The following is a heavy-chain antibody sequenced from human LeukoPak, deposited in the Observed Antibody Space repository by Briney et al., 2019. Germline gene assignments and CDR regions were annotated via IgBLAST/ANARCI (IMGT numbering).Heavy chain of an antibody. J-gene: IGHJ4*02. CDR3: ARASTPGYDSSGYFDY. Sequence: ASVKVSCKASGYTFTSYYMHWVRQAPGQGLEWMGIINPSGGSTSYAQKFQGRVTMTRDTSTSTVYMELSSLRSEDTAVYYCARASTPGYDSSGYFDYWGQGTLVPVSS. V-gene: IGHV1-46*01. CDR2: INPSGGST. D-gene: IGHD3-22*01. CDR1: GYTFTSYY.